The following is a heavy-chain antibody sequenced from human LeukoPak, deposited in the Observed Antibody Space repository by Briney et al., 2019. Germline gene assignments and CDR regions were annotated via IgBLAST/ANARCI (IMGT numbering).Heavy chain of an antibody. Sequence: QPGGSLRLSCAASGFTFSSYAMSWVRQAPGKGLEWVSAISGSGGSTYYADSVKGRFTISRDNSKNTLYLQMNSLRAEDTAVYYCAKDSLRYDIFTGYYVYWGQGTLVTVSS. CDR2: ISGSGGST. V-gene: IGHV3-23*01. D-gene: IGHD3-9*01. CDR3: AKDSLRYDIFTGYYVY. CDR1: GFTFSSYA. J-gene: IGHJ4*02.